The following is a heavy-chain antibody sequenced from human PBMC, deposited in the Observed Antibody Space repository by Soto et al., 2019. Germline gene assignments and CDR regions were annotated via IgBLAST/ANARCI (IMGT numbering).Heavy chain of an antibody. Sequence: GQLLESGRGMVQPGGSLRLSCAASGFTFSSFAMNWVRLPPGRGLEWVAAVTSSATSTHYADSVKGRFTISRDNSKNSIYHKMHTLKADATAVNYCAKVRAARLEPLDVWGQG. CDR2: VTSSATST. V-gene: IGHV3-23*01. CDR3: AKVRAARLEPLDV. J-gene: IGHJ3*01. CDR1: GFTFSSFA. D-gene: IGHD2-15*01.